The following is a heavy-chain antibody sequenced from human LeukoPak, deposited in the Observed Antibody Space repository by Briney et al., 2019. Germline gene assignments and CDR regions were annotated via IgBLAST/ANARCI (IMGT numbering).Heavy chain of an antibody. V-gene: IGHV3-21*03. D-gene: IGHD1-26*01. CDR2: ISSSSSYI. J-gene: IGHJ4*02. CDR1: GFTFSSYS. CDR3: TTDLIVGAVGDPYYFDY. Sequence: GGSLRLSCAASGFTFSSYSMNWVRQAPGKGLEWVSSISSSSSYIYYADSVKGRFTISRDNAKNSLYLQMNSLKTEDTAVYYCTTDLIVGAVGDPYYFDYWGQGTLVTVSS.